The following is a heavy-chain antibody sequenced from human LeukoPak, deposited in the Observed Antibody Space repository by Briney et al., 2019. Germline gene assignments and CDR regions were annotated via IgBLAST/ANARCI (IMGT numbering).Heavy chain of an antibody. Sequence: PSETLSLTCTVSGGSVSSGSYCWSWIRQPPGKGLEWIGYLYYSGSTNYNPSLNSRVTISVDTSKNQFSLKLSSVAAADTAVYYCARHATIIARPIWFDPWGQGTLVTVSS. CDR1: GGSVSSGSYC. V-gene: IGHV4-61*01. CDR2: LYYSGST. D-gene: IGHD6-6*01. J-gene: IGHJ5*02. CDR3: ARHATIIARPIWFDP.